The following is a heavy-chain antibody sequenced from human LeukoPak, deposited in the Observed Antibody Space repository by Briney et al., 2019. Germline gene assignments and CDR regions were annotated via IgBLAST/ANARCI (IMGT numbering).Heavy chain of an antibody. V-gene: IGHV3-66*01. CDR1: GGSVNSYY. J-gene: IGHJ3*02. CDR2: IYSGGST. CDR3: ARDSGLGYSSAFDI. Sequence: ETLSLTCTVSGGSVNSYYWSWVRQAPGKGLEWVSVIYSGGSTYYADSVKGRFTISRDNSKNTLYLQMNSLRAEDTAVYYCARDSGLGYSSAFDIWGQGTMVTVSS. D-gene: IGHD5-18*01.